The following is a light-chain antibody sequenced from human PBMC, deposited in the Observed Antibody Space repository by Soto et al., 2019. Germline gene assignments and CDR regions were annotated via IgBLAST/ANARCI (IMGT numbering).Light chain of an antibody. V-gene: IGKV3D-20*02. CDR1: QSVSSSY. J-gene: IGKJ1*01. CDR3: QQCHRYLT. Sequence: EIVITQSPATLSVSPGERATLSFRASQSVSSSYLAWYQQKPGQAPRLLIYGASSRATGIPDRFSGSASGTEFTLTISSLQPDDIATYYCQQCHRYLTFGQGTKVDIK. CDR2: GAS.